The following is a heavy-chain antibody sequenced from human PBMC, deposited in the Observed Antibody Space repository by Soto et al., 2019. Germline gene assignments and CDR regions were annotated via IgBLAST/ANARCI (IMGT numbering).Heavy chain of an antibody. V-gene: IGHV3-21*01. J-gene: IGHJ5*02. CDR1: GFTFSSYS. CDR2: IRSSSSYI. D-gene: IGHD2-15*01. CDR3: ASDIKCSGGSCYGCFDP. Sequence: EVQLVESGGGLVKPGGSLRLSCAASGFTFSSYSMNWVRQAPGKGLEWVSSIRSSSSYIYYADSVKGSFTISRDNATNSLYLQMNSRRAADTAVYYCASDIKCSGGSCYGCFDPWGQGTLVTVSS.